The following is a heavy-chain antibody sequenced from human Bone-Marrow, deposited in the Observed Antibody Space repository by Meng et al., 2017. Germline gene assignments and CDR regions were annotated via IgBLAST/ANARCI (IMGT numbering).Heavy chain of an antibody. CDR1: GFAFRNHP. D-gene: IGHD4-23*01. CDR3: ARDPVGSMLSITKDYGGFDY. V-gene: IGHV3-48*03. J-gene: IGHJ4*02. CDR2: LSGTGDAT. Sequence: GESLKISCVASGFAFRNHPMAWVRQAPGKGLEWVSTLSGTGDATHYADSVKGRFTISRDNAKNSLYLQMNSLKAEDTAVYYCARDPVGSMLSITKDYGGFDYWGQGTLVTVSS.